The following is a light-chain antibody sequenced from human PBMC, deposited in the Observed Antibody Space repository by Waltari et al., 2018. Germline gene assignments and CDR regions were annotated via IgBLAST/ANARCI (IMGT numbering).Light chain of an antibody. CDR1: QGIRNY. V-gene: IGKV1-NL1*01. Sequence: DLQMTQSPSSLSASVGDRVNITCRASQGIRNYLAWYQHKPGKAPILLIYDASRLESGVPSRFCGSGSGTDYTLTINNLQPEDFATYYCQQYYDTPGVTFGPGTTVDIK. CDR3: QQYYDTPGVT. J-gene: IGKJ3*01. CDR2: DAS.